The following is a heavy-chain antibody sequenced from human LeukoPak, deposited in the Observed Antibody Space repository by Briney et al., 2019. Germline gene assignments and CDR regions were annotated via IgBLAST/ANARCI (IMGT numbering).Heavy chain of an antibody. CDR1: GGSFSGYD. V-gene: IGHV4-34*01. CDR2: INHSGST. D-gene: IGHD1-14*01. J-gene: IGHJ4*02. Sequence: SETLSLTCAVYGGSFSGYDWSWIRQPPGKGLEWIGEINHSGSTNYNPSLKSRVTISVDTSKNQFSLKPSSVTAADTAVYYCARGRIFDYWGQGTLVTVSS. CDR3: ARGRIFDY.